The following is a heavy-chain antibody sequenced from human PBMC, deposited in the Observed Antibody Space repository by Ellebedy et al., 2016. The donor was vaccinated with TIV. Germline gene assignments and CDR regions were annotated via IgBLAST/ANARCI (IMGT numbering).Heavy chain of an antibody. V-gene: IGHV3-15*01. J-gene: IGHJ4*02. CDR3: TTGARQRYDKNSFYSFDY. CDR2: VKARFDGGTT. D-gene: IGHD3-22*01. CDR1: GFSFRDAW. Sequence: GESLKISXTTSGFSFRDAWMSRVRQAPGKGLEWVGRVKARFDGGTTDFAAPVKGRFTMSRTDSMSTVYLQMNSLKIEDTAVYYCTTGARQRYDKNSFYSFDYWGQGALVTVSS.